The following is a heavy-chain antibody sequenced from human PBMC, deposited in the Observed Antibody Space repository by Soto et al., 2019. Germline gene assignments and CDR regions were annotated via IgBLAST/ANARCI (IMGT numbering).Heavy chain of an antibody. J-gene: IGHJ4*02. CDR2: ISAYNGNT. Sequence: ASVKVSCKASGYTFTSYGMSWVRQAPGQVLEWMGWISAYNGNTNYAQNLQGRVTLTTDTSTSTAYMELRSLRFDDTAVYYCARSRYSGYDFGYWGPGTLVTVSS. CDR3: ARSRYSGYDFGY. V-gene: IGHV1-18*01. D-gene: IGHD5-12*01. CDR1: GYTFTSYG.